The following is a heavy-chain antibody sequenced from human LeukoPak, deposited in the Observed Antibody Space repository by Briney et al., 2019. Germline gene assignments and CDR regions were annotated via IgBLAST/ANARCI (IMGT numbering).Heavy chain of an antibody. J-gene: IGHJ4*02. CDR3: ARDNGYCSGGSCYSPGRGRIPFDY. CDR1: GGTFSSYA. D-gene: IGHD2-15*01. Sequence: ASVKVSCKASGGTFSSYAISWARQAPGPGLEWRGGIIPIFGTANYAQKFQGRVTITTDESTSTAYMELSSLRSEDTAVYYCARDNGYCSGGSCYSPGRGRIPFDYWGQGTLVTVSS. CDR2: IIPIFGTA. V-gene: IGHV1-69*05.